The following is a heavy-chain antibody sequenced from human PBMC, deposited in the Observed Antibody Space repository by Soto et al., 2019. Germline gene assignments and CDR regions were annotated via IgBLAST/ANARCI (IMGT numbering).Heavy chain of an antibody. J-gene: IGHJ6*03. CDR3: ARGGIRDPHYYHYYMDV. V-gene: IGHV1-8*01. D-gene: IGHD3-16*01. Sequence: ASVKVSCKASGYTFTSYDINWVRQATGQGLEWMGWMNPNSGNTGYAQKFQGRVTMTRNTSISTAYMELSSLRSEDTAVYYCARGGIRDPHYYHYYMDVWGKGTTVTVSS. CDR1: GYTFTSYD. CDR2: MNPNSGNT.